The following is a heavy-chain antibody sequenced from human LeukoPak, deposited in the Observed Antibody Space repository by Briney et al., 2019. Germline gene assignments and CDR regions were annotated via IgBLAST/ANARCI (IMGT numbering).Heavy chain of an antibody. Sequence: ISISGITIYYADSVKGRFTISRDNAKNSLYLQMNSLRAEDTAVYYCARLSSGWYWDFDYWGQGTLVTVSS. J-gene: IGHJ4*02. V-gene: IGHV3-11*01. CDR2: ISISGITI. CDR3: ARLSSGWYWDFDY. D-gene: IGHD6-19*01.